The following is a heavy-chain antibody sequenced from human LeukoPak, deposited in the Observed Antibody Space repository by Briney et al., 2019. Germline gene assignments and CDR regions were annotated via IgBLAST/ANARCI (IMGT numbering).Heavy chain of an antibody. CDR2: ISSSSSTI. V-gene: IGHV3-48*02. Sequence: GGSLRLSCSASGFTFSRYSMNWVRQAPGKGLEWLSYISSSSSTIYYADSVKGRFTISRDNDKNSLYLQMNTLRDEDTAVYYCARETPQYDWGQGTLVTVSS. D-gene: IGHD2-8*01. J-gene: IGHJ4*02. CDR1: GFTFSRYS. CDR3: ARETPQYD.